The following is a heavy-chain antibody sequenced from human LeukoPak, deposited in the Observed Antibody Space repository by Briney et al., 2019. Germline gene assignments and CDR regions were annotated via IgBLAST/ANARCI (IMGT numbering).Heavy chain of an antibody. D-gene: IGHD6-6*01. J-gene: IGHJ4*02. Sequence: ASVKVSCKASGYTFTDYYMHWVRQAPGQGLEWMGWINTHSGGTNYAQKFQGRVTMTRDTSISTVYMEVSRLRSDDTAVYYCARDSSYSSSLYYFEYWGQGTLVTVSS. CDR1: GYTFTDYY. V-gene: IGHV1-2*02. CDR3: ARDSSYSSSLYYFEY. CDR2: INTHSGGT.